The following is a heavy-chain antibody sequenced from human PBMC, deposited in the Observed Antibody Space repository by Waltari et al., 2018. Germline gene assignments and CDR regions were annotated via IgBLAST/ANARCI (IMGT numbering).Heavy chain of an antibody. CDR2: IYSGGST. CDR1: GFTFSSYA. J-gene: IGHJ4*02. Sequence: EVQLLESGGGLVQPGGSLRLSCAASGFTFSSYAMSWVRQAPGKGLEWVSVIYSGGSTYYADSVKGRFTISRDNSKNTLYLQMNSLRAEDTAVYYCARETDITIFGVVNLYLDYWGQGTLVTVSS. V-gene: IGHV3-23*03. D-gene: IGHD3-3*01. CDR3: ARETDITIFGVVNLYLDY.